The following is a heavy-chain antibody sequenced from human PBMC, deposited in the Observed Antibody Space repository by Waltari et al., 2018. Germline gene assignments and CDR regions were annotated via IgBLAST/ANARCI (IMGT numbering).Heavy chain of an antibody. V-gene: IGHV1-18*04. J-gene: IGHJ4*02. CDR3: VRDGSGASFTFNY. D-gene: IGHD1-26*01. CDR1: GYSFVTYS. CDR2: ISGDNKNR. Sequence: QVQLVQSGSEVKKPGASVKVYCKTSGYSFVTYSISWVRQARGQGLEWMGWISGDNKNRKNSQKFQDRVIMTTDTSTNTAYLEVTDLRPDDTAVYYCVRDGSGASFTFNYWGQGTLVTVSS.